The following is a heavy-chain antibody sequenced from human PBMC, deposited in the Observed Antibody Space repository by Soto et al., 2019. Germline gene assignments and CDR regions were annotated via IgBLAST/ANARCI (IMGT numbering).Heavy chain of an antibody. Sequence: QVQLQESGPGLVKPSETLSLTCSVSGGSISSGYWTWIRQPPGKGLEWIGYIYYGGSINYNPSLKGRVIISVDTAKHQFSLRLSSVSAADTAVYYCTGAYYDVSGYSLDPWGQGTSVTVSS. D-gene: IGHD3-22*01. J-gene: IGHJ5*02. V-gene: IGHV4-59*01. CDR1: GGSISSGY. CDR2: IYYGGSI. CDR3: TGAYYDVSGYSLDP.